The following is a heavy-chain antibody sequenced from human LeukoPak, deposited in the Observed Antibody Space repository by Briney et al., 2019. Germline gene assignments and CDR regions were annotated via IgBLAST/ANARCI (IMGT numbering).Heavy chain of an antibody. CDR2: ISYSGST. Sequence: SETLSLTCTVSGGSISTSNYYWIWIRQPPGKGLEWIGSISYSGSTFYNPSLKSRVTISVDTSKNQFSLKLSSVTAADTAVYYCAITPYVDGTRDYWGQGTLVTVSS. J-gene: IGHJ4*02. CDR3: AITPYVDGTRDY. D-gene: IGHD1-7*01. V-gene: IGHV4-39*01. CDR1: GGSISTSNYY.